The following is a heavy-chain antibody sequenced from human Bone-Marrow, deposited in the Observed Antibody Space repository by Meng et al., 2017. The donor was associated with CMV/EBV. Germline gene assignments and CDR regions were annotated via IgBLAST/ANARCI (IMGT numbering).Heavy chain of an antibody. D-gene: IGHD6-19*01. Sequence: VQLQPVGGGLLKPSEALSLTCAVYGGSFSGYYWRRIRQAPRKGLEWIGEINHSGSTNYNPSLKSRVTISVDTSKNQFSLKLSSVTAADTAVYYCARAQAVAGRFCVYWGQGTLVTVSS. J-gene: IGHJ4*02. CDR2: INHSGST. CDR3: ARAQAVAGRFCVY. V-gene: IGHV4-34*01. CDR1: GGSFSGYY.